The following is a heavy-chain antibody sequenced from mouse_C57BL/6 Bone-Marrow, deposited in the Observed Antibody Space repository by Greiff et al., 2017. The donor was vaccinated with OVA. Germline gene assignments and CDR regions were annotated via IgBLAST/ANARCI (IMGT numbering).Heavy chain of an antibody. J-gene: IGHJ1*03. Sequence: QVQLQQPGAELVRPGSSVKLSCKASGYTFTSYWMDWVKQRPGQGLEWIGNIYPSDSETHYNQKFKDKATLTVDKSSSTAYMQLSSLTSEDSAVYYCARPGTEGDWYFDVWGTGTTVTVSS. CDR1: GYTFTSYW. CDR3: ARPGTEGDWYFDV. V-gene: IGHV1-61*01. D-gene: IGHD4-1*01. CDR2: IYPSDSET.